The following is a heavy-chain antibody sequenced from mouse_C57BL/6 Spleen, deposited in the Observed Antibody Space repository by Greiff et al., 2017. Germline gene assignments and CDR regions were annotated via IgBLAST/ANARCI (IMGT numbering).Heavy chain of an antibody. CDR3: ARPYYYDSSYWYFDV. J-gene: IGHJ1*03. Sequence: QVQLQQPGAELVRPGSSVKLSCKASGYTFTSYWMHWVKQRPIQGLEWIGNIDPSDSETHYNQKFKDKATLTVDKSSSTAYMQLSSLTSEDSAVYYCARPYYYDSSYWYFDVWGTATTVTFSS. CDR2: IDPSDSET. V-gene: IGHV1-52*01. CDR1: GYTFTSYW. D-gene: IGHD1-1*01.